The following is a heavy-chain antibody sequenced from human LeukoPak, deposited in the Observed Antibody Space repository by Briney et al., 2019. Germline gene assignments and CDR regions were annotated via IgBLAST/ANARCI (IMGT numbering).Heavy chain of an antibody. V-gene: IGHV3-53*01. J-gene: IGHJ4*02. CDR2: LYTGGGT. D-gene: IGHD3-3*01. Sequence: GGSLRLSCVASGFSVRTTFMSWVRQAPGKGLQWVSVLYTGGGTDYADSVRGRFTISRDTSKNTLSLQMNSLRADDTAIYYCTRSGYRHPYHFDSWGQGTLVTVSS. CDR3: TRSGYRHPYHFDS. CDR1: GFSVRTTF.